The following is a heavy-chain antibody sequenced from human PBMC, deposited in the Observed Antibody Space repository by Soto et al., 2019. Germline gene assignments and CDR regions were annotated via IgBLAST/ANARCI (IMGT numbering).Heavy chain of an antibody. V-gene: IGHV4-59*01. CDR3: ARADRKWLDP. CDR2: VYYGGSS. Sequence: PSETLSLTCSVSGGPMYSYFWSWIRQPPGKGLEWIGYVYYGGSSNYNPSLKNRVTFSVDTSKNQVSLNLRSVTAADTAVYYCARADRKWLDPWGQGILVTVSS. CDR1: GGPMYSYF. J-gene: IGHJ5*02.